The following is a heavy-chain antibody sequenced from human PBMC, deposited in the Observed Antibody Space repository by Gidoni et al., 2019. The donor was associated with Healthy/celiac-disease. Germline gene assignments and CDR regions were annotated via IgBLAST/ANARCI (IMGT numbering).Heavy chain of an antibody. D-gene: IGHD3-9*01. CDR1: GFTFSGSA. J-gene: IGHJ5*02. V-gene: IGHV3-73*02. CDR2: IRSKANSYAT. Sequence: EVQLVESGGGLVQPGGSLTLSCAASGFTFSGSAMHWVRQASGKGLEWVGRIRSKANSYATAYAASVKGRFTISRDDSKNTAYLQMNGLKTEDTAVYYCTSLTFDGDWFDPWGQGTLVTVSS. CDR3: TSLTFDGDWFDP.